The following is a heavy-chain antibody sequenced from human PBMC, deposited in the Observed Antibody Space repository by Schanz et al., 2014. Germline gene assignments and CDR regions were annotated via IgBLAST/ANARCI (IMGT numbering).Heavy chain of an antibody. CDR3: ARAGYDADNWFDP. Sequence: PGGSLRLSCAASGFTFSDYYMSWIRQAPGKGLEWVSYVSRSTPDIYYADSVKGRFTISRDNAKNSLFLQMNSLRAEDTAVYYCARAGYDADNWFDPWGQGTLVTVSS. V-gene: IGHV3-11*06. CDR1: GFTFSDYY. D-gene: IGHD2-2*01. J-gene: IGHJ5*02. CDR2: VSRSTPDI.